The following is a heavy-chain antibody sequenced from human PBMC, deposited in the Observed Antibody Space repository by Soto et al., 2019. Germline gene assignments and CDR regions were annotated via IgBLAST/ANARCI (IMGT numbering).Heavy chain of an antibody. CDR3: ASIRGSSWPRGGAVADYYYYGMDV. J-gene: IGHJ6*02. D-gene: IGHD6-13*01. V-gene: IGHV3-30-3*01. CDR2: ISYDGSNK. CDR1: GFTFSSYA. Sequence: QVQLVESGGGVVQPGRSLRLSCAASGFTFSSYAMHWVRQAPGKGLEWVAVISYDGSNKYYADSVKGRFTISRDNSKNTLYLQMNSLRAEDTAVYYCASIRGSSWPRGGAVADYYYYGMDVWGQGTTVTVSS.